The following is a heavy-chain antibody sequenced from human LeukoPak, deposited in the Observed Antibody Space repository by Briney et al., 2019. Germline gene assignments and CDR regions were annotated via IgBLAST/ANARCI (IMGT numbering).Heavy chain of an antibody. CDR3: AREESRRGSRGYFDY. J-gene: IGHJ4*02. CDR1: GDTFTSYG. V-gene: IGHV1-18*01. D-gene: IGHD6-13*01. Sequence: VASVKVSCKASGDTFTSYGISWVRPAPGQGLEWMGWISGDNGSTNYAQKLQGRITMTTDTSTSTAYMELRSLRSDDSAVNYGAREESRRGSRGYFDYWGQGTLVTVSS. CDR2: ISGDNGST.